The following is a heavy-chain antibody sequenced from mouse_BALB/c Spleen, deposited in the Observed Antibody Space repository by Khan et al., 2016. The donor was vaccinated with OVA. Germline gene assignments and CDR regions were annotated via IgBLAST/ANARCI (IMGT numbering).Heavy chain of an antibody. D-gene: IGHD2-3*01. CDR1: GFTFSSYG. V-gene: IGHV5-6*01. CDR2: ISSGGSYT. J-gene: IGHJ4*01. Sequence: EVELVESGGDLVKPGGSLKLSCAASGFTFSSYGMSWVRQTPDKRLEWVATISSGGSYTYYPDSLKGRFTISRDNAKNTLYLKMSSLKSEDTAMYYCERQPGYYEGSAMDYWGQGTSVTVSS. CDR3: ERQPGYYEGSAMDY.